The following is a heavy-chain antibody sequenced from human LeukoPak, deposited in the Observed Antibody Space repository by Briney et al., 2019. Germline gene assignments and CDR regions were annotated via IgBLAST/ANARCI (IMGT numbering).Heavy chain of an antibody. J-gene: IGHJ4*02. V-gene: IGHV1-2*02. D-gene: IGHD2-2*03. CDR2: INPNSGGT. Sequence: ASVKVSCKASGYTFTGYYMHWVRQAPGQGLEWMGWINPNSGGTNYAQKFQGRVTMTRDTSISTAYMELSSLRSDDAGVYYCAQRTSSCQLYPLYGYRGQGTLVNVSS. CDR1: GYTFTGYY. CDR3: AQRTSSCQLYPLYGY.